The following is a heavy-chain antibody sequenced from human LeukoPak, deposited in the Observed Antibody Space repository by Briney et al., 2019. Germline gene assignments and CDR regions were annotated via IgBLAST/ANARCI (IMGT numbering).Heavy chain of an antibody. D-gene: IGHD2-15*01. J-gene: IGHJ4*02. CDR1: GFTFSNYE. CDR3: AREYCSGGTCYSAGYYFDY. Sequence: GGTLRLSCAASGFTFSNYEMNWVRQAPGKGLEWASYISGSGSAIDYADSVKGRFTISRDNAKNSLYLQMNSLRAEDTAVYYCAREYCSGGTCYSAGYYFDYWGQGTLVTVSS. V-gene: IGHV3-48*03. CDR2: ISGSGSAI.